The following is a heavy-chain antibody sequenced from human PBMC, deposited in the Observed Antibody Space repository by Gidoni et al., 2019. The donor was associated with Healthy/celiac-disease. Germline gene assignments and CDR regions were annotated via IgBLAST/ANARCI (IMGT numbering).Heavy chain of an antibody. CDR3: AKDIGWIQLYYYGMDV. J-gene: IGHJ6*02. CDR1: GFTFSSYG. V-gene: IGHV3-30*18. D-gene: IGHD5-18*01. CDR2: ISYDGSNK. Sequence: QVQLVESGGGVVQPGRSLRLSCAASGFTFSSYGMHWVRQAPGKGLEWVAVISYDGSNKYYADSVKGRFTISRDNSKNTLYLQMNSLRAEDTAVYYCAKDIGWIQLYYYGMDVWGQGTTVTVSS.